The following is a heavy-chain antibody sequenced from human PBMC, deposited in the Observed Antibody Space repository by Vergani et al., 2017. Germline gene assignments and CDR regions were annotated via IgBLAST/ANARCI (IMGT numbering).Heavy chain of an antibody. CDR3: ARDSRSYYDSSGYPVDNWFDP. J-gene: IGHJ5*02. V-gene: IGHV4-39*07. CDR1: GPSISTRCSY. D-gene: IGHD3-22*01. Sequence: QLQLQESGPGLVKPSETLSLTCTVSGPSISTRCSYWGWLPPPPGHALVCLCVFYYSASTYYNPSLKSRVTISVDTSKNQFSLKLSSVTAADTAVYYCARDSRSYYDSSGYPVDNWFDPWGQGTLVTVSS. CDR2: FYYSAST.